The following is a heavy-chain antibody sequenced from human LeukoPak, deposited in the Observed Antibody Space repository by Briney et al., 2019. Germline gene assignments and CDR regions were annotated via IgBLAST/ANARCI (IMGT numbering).Heavy chain of an antibody. CDR1: GGSITTYY. CDR3: ARNVETAVTGGRYFDT. J-gene: IGHJ4*02. CDR2: IHYSGGT. D-gene: IGHD4-17*01. Sequence: SETLSLTCTVSGGSITTYYWSWIRQPPGKGLEWIGYIHYSGGTNYNPSLKSRVTISLDTSKNQFSLNLSSVAAADTAVYYCARNVETAVTGGRYFDTWGQGTLVPVSS. V-gene: IGHV4-59*01.